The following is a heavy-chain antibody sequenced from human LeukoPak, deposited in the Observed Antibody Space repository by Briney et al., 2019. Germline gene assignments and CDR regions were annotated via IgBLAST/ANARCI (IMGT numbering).Heavy chain of an antibody. D-gene: IGHD2-2*01. J-gene: IGHJ3*02. CDR1: GFTFSHYA. CDR2: ISSNGGST. V-gene: IGHV3-64*01. Sequence: GGSLRLSCAASGFTFSHYAMHWVRQAPGKGLEYVSAISSNGGSTYYANSVKGRFTISRDNSKNTLYLQMGSLRAEGMGVYYCARDSITVSVGAFDIWGQGTMVIVSS. CDR3: ARDSITVSVGAFDI.